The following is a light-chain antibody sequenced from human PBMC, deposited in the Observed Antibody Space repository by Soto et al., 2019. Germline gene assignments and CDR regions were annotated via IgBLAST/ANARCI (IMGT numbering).Light chain of an antibody. CDR2: SNS. CDR3: AAWDDSLNGYV. CDR1: SXNIGSNI. J-gene: IGLJ1*01. Sequence: QSVLTQPPSASGTPGQRVTISCSGSSXNIGSNIVNWYQQLPGTAPKLLIYSNSQRPSGVPDRFSGSKSGTSASLAIRGLQSDDEADYYCAAWDDSLNGYVFGTGTKVTVL. V-gene: IGLV1-44*01.